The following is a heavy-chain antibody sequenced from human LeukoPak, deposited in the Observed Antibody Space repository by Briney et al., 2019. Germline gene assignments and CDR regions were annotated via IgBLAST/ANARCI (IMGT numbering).Heavy chain of an antibody. CDR1: GLKCKSEC. J-gene: IGHJ4*02. Sequence: RGSCAESGLKCKSECLRWLRNIKEKRLVWVSRIRYDERITNYADSVKGRFTISRDNGKNTLYLQMNSLRAEDTAVYYCATYRGYPVDYWGQGTLVTVSS. V-gene: IGHV3-74*01. CDR2: IRYDERIT. CDR3: ATYRGYPVDY. D-gene: IGHD1-1*01.